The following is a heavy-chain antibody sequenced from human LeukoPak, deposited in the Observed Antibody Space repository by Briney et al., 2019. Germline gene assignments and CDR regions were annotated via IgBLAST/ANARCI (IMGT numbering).Heavy chain of an antibody. Sequence: GSLRLSCVASGFTFSSRGMHWVRQAPGKGLEWVAVIWYDGSNKYYADSVKGRFTISRDNSKNTLYLEMSSLRAEDTAVYYCTSFEYWGQGTLVTVSS. V-gene: IGHV3-33*01. J-gene: IGHJ4*02. CDR2: IWYDGSNK. CDR1: GFTFSSRG. CDR3: TSFEY.